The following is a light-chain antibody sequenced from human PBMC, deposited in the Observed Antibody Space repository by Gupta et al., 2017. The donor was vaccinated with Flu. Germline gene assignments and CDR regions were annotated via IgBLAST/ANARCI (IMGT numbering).Light chain of an antibody. CDR1: SSNRGSNT. Sequence: QSVLTQPPSASGTPGQRVTISCSGSSSNRGSNTVNWYQQLPGTAPKLIIDRNTQRPSGVADRFSGSKSCTSASRAIGGLESEDEADYYWAAWDDSLNGPVFGGGTKLTVL. CDR3: AAWDDSLNGPV. J-gene: IGLJ3*02. CDR2: RNT. V-gene: IGLV1-44*01.